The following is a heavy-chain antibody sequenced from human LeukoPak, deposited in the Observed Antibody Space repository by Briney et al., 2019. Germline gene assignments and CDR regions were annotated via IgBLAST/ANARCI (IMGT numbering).Heavy chain of an antibody. J-gene: IGHJ4*02. CDR3: ARDAPLAYCGGDCYSSQY. D-gene: IGHD2-21*01. V-gene: IGHV4-61*02. CDR2: IYTSGST. CDR1: GGSISSGNYY. Sequence: SETPSLTCTVSGGSISSGNYYWSWIRQPAGKGLEWIGGIYTSGSTNYNPSLESRVTISVDTSKNQFSLKLNSVTAADTAVYYCARDAPLAYCGGDCYSSQYWGQGTLVTVSS.